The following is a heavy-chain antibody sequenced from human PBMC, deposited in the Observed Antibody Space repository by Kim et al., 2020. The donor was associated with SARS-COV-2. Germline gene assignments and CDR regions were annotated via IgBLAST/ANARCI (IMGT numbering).Heavy chain of an antibody. Sequence: ASVKVSCKASGYTFTSYYMHWVRQAPGQGLEWMGIINPSGGSTSYAQKFQGRVTMTRDTSTSTVYMELSSLRSEDTAVYYCARFRIAVADAQDYYYYYGMDVWGQGTTVTVSS. CDR3: ARFRIAVADAQDYYYYYGMDV. J-gene: IGHJ6*02. CDR2: INPSGGST. V-gene: IGHV1-46*01. D-gene: IGHD6-19*01. CDR1: GYTFTSYY.